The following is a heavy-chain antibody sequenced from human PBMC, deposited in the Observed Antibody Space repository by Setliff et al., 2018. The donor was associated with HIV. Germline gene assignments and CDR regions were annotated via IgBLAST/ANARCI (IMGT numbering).Heavy chain of an antibody. CDR2: INTNTGNP. D-gene: IGHD3-3*01. V-gene: IGHV7-4-1*02. J-gene: IGHJ6*03. CDR1: GYTITNYA. CDR3: ARAPPRITIFGVVVSSDYYNYYMDV. Sequence: ASVKVSCKASGYTITNYAMNWVRQAPGQGLEWMGWINTNTGNPTYAQGFTGRFVFSLDTSVSTAFLQISSLQAEDTAVYYCARAPPRITIFGVVVSSDYYNYYMDVWGKGTTVTVSS.